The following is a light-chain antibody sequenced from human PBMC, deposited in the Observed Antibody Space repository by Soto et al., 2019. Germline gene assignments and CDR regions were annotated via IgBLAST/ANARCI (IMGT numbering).Light chain of an antibody. Sequence: QSVLTQPPSVSGSPGQSVTISCTGTSSDVGNSNRVSWYQQPPDTAPKLLIYEVGNRPSGVPDRFSGSKSGNTASLTISGLQAEDEADYYCSSYTTNSTFVLGTGTQLTVL. CDR2: EVG. V-gene: IGLV2-18*02. CDR1: SSDVGNSNR. J-gene: IGLJ1*01. CDR3: SSYTTNSTFV.